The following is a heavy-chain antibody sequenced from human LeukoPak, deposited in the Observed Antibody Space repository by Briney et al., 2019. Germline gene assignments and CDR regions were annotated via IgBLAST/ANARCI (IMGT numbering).Heavy chain of an antibody. CDR1: GFTFSSYW. J-gene: IGHJ2*01. V-gene: IGHV3-7*05. Sequence: GGSLRLSCAASGFTFSSYWMVWVRQAPGKGLEWVASIKQDGGEQYYVDSVKGRFTISRDNAKNSLSLQMNTLRAEDTAVYYCARAYGANSARYFDLWGRGSLVIVSS. CDR3: ARAYGANSARYFDL. D-gene: IGHD4-23*01. CDR2: IKQDGGEQ.